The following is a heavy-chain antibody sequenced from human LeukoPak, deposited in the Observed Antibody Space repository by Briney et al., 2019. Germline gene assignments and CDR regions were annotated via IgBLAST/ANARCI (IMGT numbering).Heavy chain of an antibody. D-gene: IGHD5-24*01. CDR2: IRYDGSNK. CDR3: AKDSREMATIRHHNDAFDI. J-gene: IGHJ3*02. V-gene: IGHV3-30*02. CDR1: GFTFSSYG. Sequence: PGGSLRLSCAASGFTFSSYGMHWVRQAPGKGLEWVAFIRYDGSNKYYADSVKGRFTISRDNSKNTLYLQMNSLRAEDTAVYYCAKDSREMATIRHHNDAFDIWGQGTMVTVSS.